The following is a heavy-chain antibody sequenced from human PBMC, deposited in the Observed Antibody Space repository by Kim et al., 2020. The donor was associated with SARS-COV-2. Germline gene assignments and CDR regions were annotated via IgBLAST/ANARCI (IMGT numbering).Heavy chain of an antibody. CDR3: ATVGDVCGGDNMSPRWFDP. Sequence: ASVKVSCKASGYTLTGLSMHWVRQAPGKGLEWMGGIDTEDGETTYAQKFQGRVIMTLDTSVDTAYMELSSLRAEDTAVYYCATVGDVCGGDNMSPRWFDP. D-gene: IGHD2-8*01. J-gene: IGHJ5*02. CDR2: IDTEDGET. V-gene: IGHV1-24*01. CDR1: GYTLTGLS.